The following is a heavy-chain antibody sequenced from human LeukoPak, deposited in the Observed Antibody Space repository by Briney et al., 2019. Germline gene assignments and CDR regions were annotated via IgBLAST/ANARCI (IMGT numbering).Heavy chain of an antibody. D-gene: IGHD3-22*01. V-gene: IGHV4-59*12. Sequence: SETLSLTCSVSGGSISSYYWSWTRQPPGKGLEWVGEIYHSGSTNYNPSLTSRVTISVDKSKNQFSLKLSSVAAADTAVYYCARDATYDSSGYAFDYWGQGTLVTVSS. CDR1: GGSISSYY. J-gene: IGHJ4*02. CDR2: IYHSGST. CDR3: ARDATYDSSGYAFDY.